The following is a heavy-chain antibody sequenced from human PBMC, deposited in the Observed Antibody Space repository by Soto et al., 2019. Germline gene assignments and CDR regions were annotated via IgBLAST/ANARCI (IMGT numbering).Heavy chain of an antibody. CDR1: GYTFTHYY. CDR3: ARDLAAGDH. V-gene: IGHV1-46*01. J-gene: IGHJ4*02. D-gene: IGHD6-25*01. CDR2: INPASGST. Sequence: QVQLVQSGAEVKKPGASVKLSCRTSGYTFTHYYIHWVRQAPGQGLEWLAIINPASGSTNYAQDCLGRVTLTMDTSTTTVYMELSGLRAEDTASFCGARDLAAGDHWGQGTLVTVS.